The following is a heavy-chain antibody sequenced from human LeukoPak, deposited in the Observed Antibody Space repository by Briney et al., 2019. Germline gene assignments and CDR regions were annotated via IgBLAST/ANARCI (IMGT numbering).Heavy chain of an antibody. CDR3: ARIIINSGYSYGIDF. D-gene: IGHD5-18*01. CDR2: IWHDGSNK. V-gene: IGHV3-33*08. J-gene: IGHJ4*02. CDR1: GFTVSSNY. Sequence: GGSLRLSCAASGFTVSSNYMSWVRQAPGKGLEWVAVIWHDGSNKHYRDSVKGRFTITSDNSLNILFLQMDSLRADDTAVYYCARIIINSGYSYGIDFWGQGTLVTVSS.